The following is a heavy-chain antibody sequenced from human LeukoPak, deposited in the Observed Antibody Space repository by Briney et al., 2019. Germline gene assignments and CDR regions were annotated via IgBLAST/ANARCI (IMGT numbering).Heavy chain of an antibody. V-gene: IGHV3-7*03. CDR2: IKQDGSEK. J-gene: IGHJ4*02. D-gene: IGHD4-11*01. CDR1: GFDFSNYW. Sequence: PGGSLRLSCAASGFDFSNYWMNLVRQAPGKGLGWVASIKQDGSEKYYVDSVRGRFTISRDNAKNSLSLQMNSLRAEDTAVYYCASNYGGWGQGTLVTVSS. CDR3: ASNYGG.